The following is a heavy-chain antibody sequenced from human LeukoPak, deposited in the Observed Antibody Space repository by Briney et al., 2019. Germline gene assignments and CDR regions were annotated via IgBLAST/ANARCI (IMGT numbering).Heavy chain of an antibody. V-gene: IGHV4-61*02. D-gene: IGHD6-13*01. CDR2: IYTSGIT. J-gene: IGHJ2*01. Sequence: SETLSLTCTVSGGSISSGSYYWSWIRQPAGKGLEWIGRIYTSGITNYNPSLKSQVTRSVDTSKNQFSLKLSSVTAADTAVHYCARVYYSNSYDYWYFDLWGRGTLVTVSS. CDR3: ARVYYSNSYDYWYFDL. CDR1: GGSISSGSYY.